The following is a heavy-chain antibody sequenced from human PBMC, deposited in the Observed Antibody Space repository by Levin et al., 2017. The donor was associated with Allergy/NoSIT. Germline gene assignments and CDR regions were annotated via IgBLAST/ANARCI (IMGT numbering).Heavy chain of an antibody. J-gene: IGHJ5*02. D-gene: IGHD5-12*01. CDR3: ANGDSGHATGDNWFDP. CDR1: GFTFSSYA. Sequence: PGGSLRLSCAASGFTFSSYAMSWVRQAPGKGLEWVSAISGSGGSTYYADSVNGRFTISRDNSKNTLYLQMNSLRAEDTAVYYGANGDSGHATGDNWFDPWGQGTLVTVSS. V-gene: IGHV3-23*01. CDR2: ISGSGGST.